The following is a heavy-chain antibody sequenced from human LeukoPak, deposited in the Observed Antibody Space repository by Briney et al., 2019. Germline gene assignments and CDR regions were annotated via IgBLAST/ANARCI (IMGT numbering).Heavy chain of an antibody. V-gene: IGHV4-59*12. CDR1: GGSISNYY. Sequence: SETLSLTCIVSGGSISNYYWSWIRQPPGKGLEWIGYIYYTGSTNYSPSLKSRVTISVDTSKNQFSLKLSSVTAADTAVYYCARDYRLAARPPGAFDIWGQGTMVTVSS. D-gene: IGHD6-6*01. CDR2: IYYTGST. J-gene: IGHJ3*02. CDR3: ARDYRLAARPPGAFDI.